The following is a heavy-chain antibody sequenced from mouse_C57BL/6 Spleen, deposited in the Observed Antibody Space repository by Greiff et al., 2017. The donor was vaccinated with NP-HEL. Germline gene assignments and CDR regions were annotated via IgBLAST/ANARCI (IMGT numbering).Heavy chain of an antibody. CDR3: AGRNAMDY. J-gene: IGHJ4*01. CDR2: ISSGSSTI. Sequence: EVKLMESGGGLVKPGGSLKLSCAASGFTFSDYGMHWVRQAPEKGLEWVAYISSGSSTIYYADTVKGRFTISRDNAKNTLFLQMTSLRSEDTAMYYCAGRNAMDYWGQGTSVTVSS. V-gene: IGHV5-17*01. CDR1: GFTFSDYG.